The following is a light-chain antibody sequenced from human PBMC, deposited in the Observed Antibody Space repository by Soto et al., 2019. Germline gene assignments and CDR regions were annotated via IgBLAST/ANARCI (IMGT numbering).Light chain of an antibody. Sequence: DIQLTQSPPTLSASVGDRATITCRASQPISSWLAWYHQKPGKAPNLLIFDASNLESGVPSRFSGSGSGTEFTLTISSLQPEDFGIYYCQQYENYWTFGQGTKVE. J-gene: IGKJ1*01. V-gene: IGKV1-5*01. CDR1: QPISSW. CDR2: DAS. CDR3: QQYENYWT.